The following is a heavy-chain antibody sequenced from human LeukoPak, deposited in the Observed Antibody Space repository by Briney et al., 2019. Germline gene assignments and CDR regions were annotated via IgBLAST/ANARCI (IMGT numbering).Heavy chain of an antibody. J-gene: IGHJ6*02. V-gene: IGHV3-23*01. CDR1: GFTFSSYA. CDR3: AKDARNDYGDYGPNYYGMDV. CDR2: ISGSGGST. D-gene: IGHD4-17*01. Sequence: PGGSLRLSCAASGFTFSSYAMSWVRQAPGKGLEWVSAISGSGGSTYYADSVKGRFTISRDNSKNTLYLQMNSLRAEDTAVYYCAKDARNDYGDYGPNYYGMDVWGQGTTVTVSS.